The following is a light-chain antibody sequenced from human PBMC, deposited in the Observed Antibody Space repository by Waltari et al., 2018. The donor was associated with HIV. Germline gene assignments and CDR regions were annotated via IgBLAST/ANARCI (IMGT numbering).Light chain of an antibody. Sequence: QSVLTQPPSASGTPGQRVTISCSGSSSNIGGNTVNWFQQLPGTAPKLLIYTNNRGPSGVPDRFSGSKSGTSASLAIRGLQSEDEADYYCAAWDDSLNGVVFGGGTKLTVL. V-gene: IGLV1-44*01. J-gene: IGLJ2*01. CDR2: TNN. CDR1: SSNIGGNT. CDR3: AAWDDSLNGVV.